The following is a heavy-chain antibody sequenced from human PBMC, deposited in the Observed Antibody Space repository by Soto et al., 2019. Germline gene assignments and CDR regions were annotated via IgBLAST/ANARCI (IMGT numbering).Heavy chain of an antibody. V-gene: IGHV4-30-4*01. CDR2: IYYSGST. CDR1: GGSISSGDYY. J-gene: IGHJ6*02. D-gene: IGHD6-19*01. CDR3: ARDRWQFRSSGWTYGMDV. Sequence: QVQLQESGPGLVKPSQTLSLTCTVSGGSISSGDYYWSWIRQPPGKGLEWIGYIYYSGSTYYNPALKRRGTMSVDTSQNQFSLKLSSVTAADTAVYYCARDRWQFRSSGWTYGMDVWGQGTTVTVSS.